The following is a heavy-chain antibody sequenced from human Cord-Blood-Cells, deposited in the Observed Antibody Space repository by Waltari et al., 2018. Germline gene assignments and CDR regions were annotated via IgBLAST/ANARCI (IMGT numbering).Heavy chain of an antibody. Sequence: QVQLVQSGAEVKKPGSSVQVSSKASGYTFTSYAMTRVRQAPGQRLEWMGWINAGNGNTKYSQKFQGRVTITRDTSASTAYMELSSLRSEDTAVYYCARGGGTGDWYFDLWGRGTLVTVSS. J-gene: IGHJ2*01. V-gene: IGHV1-3*01. D-gene: IGHD7-27*01. CDR1: GYTFTSYA. CDR3: ARGGGTGDWYFDL. CDR2: INAGNGNT.